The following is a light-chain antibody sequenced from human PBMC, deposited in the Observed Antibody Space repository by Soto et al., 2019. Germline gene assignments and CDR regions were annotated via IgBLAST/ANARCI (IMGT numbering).Light chain of an antibody. J-gene: IGKJ5*01. Sequence: EIVLTQSPGTLSLSPGEGATLSCRASQSVSTTYLAWYQQKPCQAPRLLIYGASSRATGIPDRFSGSGSGTDFTLTISRLEPEDFAVYYCQQYGSSPSITFGQGTRLEIK. CDR3: QQYGSSPSIT. CDR2: GAS. V-gene: IGKV3-20*01. CDR1: QSVSTTY.